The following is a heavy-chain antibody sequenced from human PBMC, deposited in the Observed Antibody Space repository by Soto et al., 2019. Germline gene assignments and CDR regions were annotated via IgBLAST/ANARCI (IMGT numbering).Heavy chain of an antibody. J-gene: IGHJ4*02. CDR3: AKDHSTAIGGDS. CDR2: IGGGGGDT. D-gene: IGHD2-2*02. Sequence: EVQLLQSGGGLVQPGGSLRLSCAASGFTFSNYDMSWVRQAPGKGLEWVSAIGGGGGDTYYADSVKGRFAISRDNSKNTRFLQMNTLRAEDTAVYFCAKDHSTAIGGDSWGQGALVTVSS. CDR1: GFTFSNYD. V-gene: IGHV3-23*01.